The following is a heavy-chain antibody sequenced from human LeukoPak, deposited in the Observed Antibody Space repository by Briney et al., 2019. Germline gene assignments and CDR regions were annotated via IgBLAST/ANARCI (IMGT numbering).Heavy chain of an antibody. CDR3: ARDNYYDSSGFLNDY. V-gene: IGHV4-4*07. CDR1: GGSISSYH. D-gene: IGHD3-22*01. CDR2: IYTSGST. J-gene: IGHJ4*02. Sequence: SETLSLTCTVSGGSISSYHWSWIRQPVGKGLEWIGHIYTSGSTNYNPPLKSRVTMSVDTSKNQFSLKLSSVTAADTAVYYCARDNYYDSSGFLNDYWGQGILVTVSS.